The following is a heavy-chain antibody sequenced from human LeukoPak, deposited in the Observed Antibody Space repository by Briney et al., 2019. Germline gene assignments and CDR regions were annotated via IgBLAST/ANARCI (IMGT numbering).Heavy chain of an antibody. D-gene: IGHD2-15*01. Sequence: GGSLRLSCAASGFTFSSYGMHWVRQAPGKGLERVAFIRYDGSNKYYADSVKGRFTISRDNSKNTLYLQMNSLRAEDTAVYYCAAGFPVVMISATLDYWGQGTLVTVSS. CDR2: IRYDGSNK. V-gene: IGHV3-30*02. CDR3: AAGFPVVMISATLDY. CDR1: GFTFSSYG. J-gene: IGHJ4*02.